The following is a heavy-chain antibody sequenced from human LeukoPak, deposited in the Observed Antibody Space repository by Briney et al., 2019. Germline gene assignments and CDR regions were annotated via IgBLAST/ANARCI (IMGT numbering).Heavy chain of an antibody. J-gene: IGHJ4*02. V-gene: IGHV4-31*11. CDR2: IYYSGST. D-gene: IGHD3-10*01. Sequence: SETLSLTCAVYGGSLSGDYWSWIRQHPGKGLEWIGYIYYSGSTYYNPSLKSRVTISVDTSKNQFSLKLSSVTAADTAVYYGARVRGGGDFDYWGQGTLVTVSS. CDR1: GGSLSGDY. CDR3: ARVRGGGDFDY.